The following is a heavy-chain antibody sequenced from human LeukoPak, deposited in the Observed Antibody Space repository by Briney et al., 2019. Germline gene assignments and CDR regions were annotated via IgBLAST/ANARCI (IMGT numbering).Heavy chain of an antibody. CDR2: IYYSGST. Sequence: SETLSLTCTVSGGSISSGGYYWSWIRQHPGKGLEWIGYIYYSGSTYYNPSLKSRVTISVDTSKNQFSLKLRSVTAADTAVYYCARSGYYYDSSGYLYYFDYWGQGTLVTVSS. CDR3: ARSGYYYDSSGYLYYFDY. D-gene: IGHD3-22*01. CDR1: GGSISSGGYY. V-gene: IGHV4-31*03. J-gene: IGHJ4*02.